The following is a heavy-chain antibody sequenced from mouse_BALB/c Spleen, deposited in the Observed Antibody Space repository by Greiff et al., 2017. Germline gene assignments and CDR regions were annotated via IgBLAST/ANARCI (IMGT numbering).Heavy chain of an antibody. CDR3: ARSYYGNYDYAMDY. J-gene: IGHJ4*01. V-gene: IGHV1-82*01. Sequence: QVQLQQSGPELVKPGASVKISCKASGYAFSSSWMNWVKQRPGQGLEWIGRIYPGDGDTNYNGKFKGKATLTADKSSSTAYMQLSSLTSVDSAVYFCARSYYGNYDYAMDYRGQGTSVTVSS. CDR2: IYPGDGDT. CDR1: GYAFSSSW. D-gene: IGHD2-1*01.